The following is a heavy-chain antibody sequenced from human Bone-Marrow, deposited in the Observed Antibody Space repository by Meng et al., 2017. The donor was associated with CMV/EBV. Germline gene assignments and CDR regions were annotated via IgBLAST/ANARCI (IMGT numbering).Heavy chain of an antibody. V-gene: IGHV1-2*02. CDR1: GYTFTTYD. D-gene: IGHD1-26*01. Sequence: AAFKVSCKASGYTFTTYDINWVRQATGQGLEWMGWINPNSGGTNYAQKFKGRVTMTRDTSISTAYMELSRLRSDDTAVYYCARDQVGATDYWGQGTLVTVSS. CDR2: INPNSGGT. J-gene: IGHJ4*02. CDR3: ARDQVGATDY.